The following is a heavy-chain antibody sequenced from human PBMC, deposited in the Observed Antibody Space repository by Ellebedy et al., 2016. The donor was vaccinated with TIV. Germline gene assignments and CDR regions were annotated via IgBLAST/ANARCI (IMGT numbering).Heavy chain of an antibody. J-gene: IGHJ4*02. CDR3: ARDALEDFWSGYPDY. Sequence: AASVKVSCKASGYTFTRYYMHWVRQAPGQGLEWMGIVNPSGGSTSYAQKLQGRVTMTRDTSTSTVYMELSSLRSEDTAVYYCARDALEDFWSGYPDYWGQGTLVTVSS. V-gene: IGHV1-46*04. CDR1: GYTFTRYY. CDR2: VNPSGGST. D-gene: IGHD3-3*01.